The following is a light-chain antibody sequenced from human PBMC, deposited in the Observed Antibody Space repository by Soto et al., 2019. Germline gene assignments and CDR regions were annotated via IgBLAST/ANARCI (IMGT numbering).Light chain of an antibody. CDR2: AAS. J-gene: IGKJ5*01. CDR3: QQSYSTPPTT. CDR1: QSISSY. Sequence: DIQMTQSPSSLSASVGDRVTITCRASQSISSYLNWYQQKPGKAPKLLIYAASSLQSGVPSRFSGSGSGTDLTLTISSLQPEDFATYYCQQSYSTPPTTFGQGTRLEIK. V-gene: IGKV1-39*01.